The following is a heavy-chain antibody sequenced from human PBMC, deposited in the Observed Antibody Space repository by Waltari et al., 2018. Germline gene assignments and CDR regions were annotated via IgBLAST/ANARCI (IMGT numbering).Heavy chain of an antibody. CDR1: GFTFSSYG. CDR3: AKTAPYYYGSGIDP. J-gene: IGHJ5*02. CDR2: RSYDGSNK. Sequence: QVQLVESGGGVVQPGRSLRLSCAASGFTFSSYGMHWVRQAPGKGLEWVAVRSYDGSNKYYADAVKGRLTISRDNSKNTLYLQMNSLRAEDTAVYYCAKTAPYYYGSGIDPWGQGTLVTVSS. D-gene: IGHD3-10*01. V-gene: IGHV3-30*18.